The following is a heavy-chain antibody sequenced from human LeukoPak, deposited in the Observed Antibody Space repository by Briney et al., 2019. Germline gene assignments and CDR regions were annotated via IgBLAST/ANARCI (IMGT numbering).Heavy chain of an antibody. CDR1: GYTFTSYG. V-gene: IGHV1-18*01. CDR2: ISAYNGNT. CDR3: ARGDSDIVVVPAASWVVLVY. J-gene: IGHJ4*02. D-gene: IGHD2-2*01. Sequence: WASVKLSCKASGYTFTSYGISWVRQAPGQGLEWMGWISAYNGNTNYAQKLQGRVTMTTDTSTSTAYMELRSLRSDDTAVYYCARGDSDIVVVPAASWVVLVYWGQGTLVTVSS.